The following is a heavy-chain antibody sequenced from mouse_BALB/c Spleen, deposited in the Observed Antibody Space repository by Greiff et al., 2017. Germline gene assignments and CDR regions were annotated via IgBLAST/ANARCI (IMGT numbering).Heavy chain of an antibody. CDR2: IDPYNGGT. CDR1: GYSFTGYN. CDR3: ARRAITTGYFDV. V-gene: IGHV1S135*01. D-gene: IGHD1-1*01. Sequence: VQLKESGPELVKPGASVKISCKASGYSFTGYNMYWVKQSHRKSLEWIGYIDPYNGGTSYNQKSKGKATLTVDKSSSTAYMHLNSLTSEDSAIYYCARRAITTGYFDVWGAGTTVTVSS. J-gene: IGHJ1*01.